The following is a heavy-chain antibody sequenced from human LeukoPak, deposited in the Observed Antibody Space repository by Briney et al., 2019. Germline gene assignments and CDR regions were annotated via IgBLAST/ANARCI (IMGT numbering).Heavy chain of an antibody. Sequence: PGGSLRLSCAASGLTFSSHWMHWVRQAPGKGLVWVSRITNDGSSTTYADSVKGRFTISRDNAKNTLYLQMNSLRAEDTAVYYCARLSGYSSIDYWGQGALVTVSS. CDR3: ARLSGYSSIDY. V-gene: IGHV3-74*01. D-gene: IGHD6-13*01. CDR1: GLTFSSHW. CDR2: ITNDGSST. J-gene: IGHJ4*02.